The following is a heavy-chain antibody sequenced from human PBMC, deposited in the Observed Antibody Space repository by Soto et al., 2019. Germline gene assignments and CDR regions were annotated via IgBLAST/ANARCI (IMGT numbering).Heavy chain of an antibody. CDR2: IDPSDSQT. D-gene: IGHD3-22*01. V-gene: IGHV5-10-1*01. CDR3: ARQIYDSDTGPNFQYYFDS. Sequence: VESLQFAFKGSGYSLAGYWRTRVRDKLGKSLVWMGRIDPSDSQTYYSPSFRGHVTISVTKSITTVFLQWSSLRASDTAMYYCARQIYDSDTGPNFQYYFDSWGQGTPVTVSS. CDR1: GYSLAGYW. J-gene: IGHJ4*02.